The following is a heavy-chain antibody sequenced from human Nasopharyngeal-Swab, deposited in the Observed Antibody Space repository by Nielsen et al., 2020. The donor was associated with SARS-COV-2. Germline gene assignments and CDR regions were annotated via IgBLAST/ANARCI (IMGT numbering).Heavy chain of an antibody. Sequence: GSSLPISCASSGFPFRVYWMTWVRQAPGGGLEWVANIKQDGSEAFYADSVKGRFTISRDNAKRSLYLQLNSLSADDTALFYCVRERLTGGGAFDIWGQGTMVTVSS. CDR1: GFPFRVYW. J-gene: IGHJ3*02. V-gene: IGHV3-7*01. CDR2: IKQDGSEA. D-gene: IGHD2-15*01. CDR3: VRERLTGGGAFDI.